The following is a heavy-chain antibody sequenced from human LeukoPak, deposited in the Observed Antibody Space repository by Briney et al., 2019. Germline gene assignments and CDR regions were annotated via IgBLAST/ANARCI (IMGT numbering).Heavy chain of an antibody. CDR1: GYTFTGYY. V-gene: IGHV1-2*06. CDR2: LNPNSGGT. Sequence: ASVKVSCKASGYTFTGYYMHWVRQAPGQGLEWMGRLNPNSGGTNYAQKFQGRVTMTRDTSISTAYMELSRLRSDDTAVYYCASVGYYYDSSGYRFWGQGTLVTVSS. J-gene: IGHJ4*02. D-gene: IGHD3-22*01. CDR3: ASVGYYYDSSGYRF.